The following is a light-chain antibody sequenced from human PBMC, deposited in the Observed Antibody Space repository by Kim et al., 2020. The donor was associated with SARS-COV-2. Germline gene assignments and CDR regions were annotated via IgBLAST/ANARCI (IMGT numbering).Light chain of an antibody. CDR3: SAWDSSLSAWV. CDR1: RNNVGNEG. Sequence: QTATLTCTGNRNNVGNEGVAWLQQHQGHPPKLLSCRNNNRPSGISERFSASRSGNTASLTITGLQPEDEADYYCSAWDSSLSAWVFGGGTKVTVL. J-gene: IGLJ3*02. V-gene: IGLV10-54*01. CDR2: RNN.